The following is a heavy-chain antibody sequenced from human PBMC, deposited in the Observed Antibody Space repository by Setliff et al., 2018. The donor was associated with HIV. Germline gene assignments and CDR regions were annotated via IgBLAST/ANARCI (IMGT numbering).Heavy chain of an antibody. CDR3: ARRTLITGYDY. CDR2: LYYSGTT. CDR1: GGSISSSSYY. V-gene: IGHV4-39*01. J-gene: IGHJ4*02. Sequence: SETLSLTCTVSGGSISSSSYYWGWIRQPPGKGLEWIGSLYYSGTTYYNLSLKSRLTISVDTSKNQFSLKLSSVTAADTAVYYCARRTLITGYDYWGQGTQVTVSS. D-gene: IGHD3-16*01.